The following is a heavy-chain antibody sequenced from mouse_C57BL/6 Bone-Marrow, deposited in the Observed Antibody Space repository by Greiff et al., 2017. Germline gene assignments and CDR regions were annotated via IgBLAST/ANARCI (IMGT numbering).Heavy chain of an antibody. V-gene: IGHV1-26*01. CDR3: AREVTTYFDY. CDR1: GYTFTDYY. Sequence: VQLQQSGPELVKPGASVKISCKASGYTFTDYYMNWVKQSHGKSLEWIGDINPNNGGTSYNQKFKGKATLTVDKSSSTAYMELRSLTSEDSAVYYCAREVTTYFDYGGEGTTRTGSS. J-gene: IGHJ2*01. D-gene: IGHD2-12*01. CDR2: INPNNGGT.